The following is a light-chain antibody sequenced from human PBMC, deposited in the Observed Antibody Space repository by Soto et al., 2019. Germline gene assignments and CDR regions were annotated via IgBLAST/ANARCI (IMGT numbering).Light chain of an antibody. Sequence: QSALTQPASVSGSPGQSITISCTGTSSDVGGYNSVSWYQQHPGTAPKLMIYEVSNRPSGISNRFSGSKSGNTASLTISGLQAEDEADYYCSSYTSSTLYVFGTGTQLTVL. CDR1: SSDVGGYNS. V-gene: IGLV2-14*01. CDR2: EVS. J-gene: IGLJ1*01. CDR3: SSYTSSTLYV.